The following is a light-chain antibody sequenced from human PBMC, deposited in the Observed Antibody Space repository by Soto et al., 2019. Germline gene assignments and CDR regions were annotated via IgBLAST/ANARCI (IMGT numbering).Light chain of an antibody. V-gene: IGLV1-44*01. CDR2: TNT. Sequence: QSVLTQPPSASGTPGQRVTIPCSGSSSNVGGNPVNWYQHVPTTAPKLLIYTNTQRPSGAPDRFSGSKSGTSASLAISGLQSEDEADYYCASWDDSLNGPVFGTGTKVTVL. J-gene: IGLJ1*01. CDR1: SSNVGGNP. CDR3: ASWDDSLNGPV.